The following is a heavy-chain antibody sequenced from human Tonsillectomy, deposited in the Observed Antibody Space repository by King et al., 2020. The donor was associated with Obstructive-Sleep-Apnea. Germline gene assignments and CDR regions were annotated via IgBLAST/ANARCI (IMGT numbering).Heavy chain of an antibody. CDR3: AKDPGRLSIAPAVDSYYGMDV. D-gene: IGHD6-13*01. J-gene: IGHJ6*02. Sequence: VQLVESGGGVVQPGRSLRLSCVASGFTFSGYAMDWVRQAPGKGLEWVAVISYDGHTKYYADSVKGRFTISRDNSKKTLYRQRNSLRADDTAVYFCAKDPGRLSIAPAVDSYYGMDVWGHGTTVSVSS. V-gene: IGHV3-30*04. CDR1: GFTFSGYA. CDR2: ISYDGHTK.